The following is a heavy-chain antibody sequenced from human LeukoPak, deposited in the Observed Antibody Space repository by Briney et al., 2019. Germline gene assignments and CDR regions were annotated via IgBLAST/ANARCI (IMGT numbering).Heavy chain of an antibody. J-gene: IGHJ4*02. Sequence: SETLSLTCAVYGGSITGHYWSWIRQTPGRGLEWVGEIHYTGATSYNPSLKSRATISTDTSKNQFSLRLSSVTAADTAVYYCARGNILTGYCFDFWGQGALVTVSS. CDR3: ARGNILTGYCFDF. D-gene: IGHD3-9*01. CDR2: IHYTGAT. CDR1: GGSITGHY. V-gene: IGHV4-34*01.